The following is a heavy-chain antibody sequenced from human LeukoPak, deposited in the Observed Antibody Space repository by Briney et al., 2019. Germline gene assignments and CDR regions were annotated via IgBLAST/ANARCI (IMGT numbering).Heavy chain of an antibody. CDR3: ARDSSGYYSGFDY. D-gene: IGHD3-22*01. CDR2: ISSSGSTI. Sequence: GGSLRLSCAASGFTFSSYETNWVRQAPGKGLEWVSYISSSGSTIYYADSVKGRFTISRDNAKNPLYLQMNSLRAEDTAVYYCARDSSGYYSGFDYWGQGTLVTVSS. CDR1: GFTFSSYE. V-gene: IGHV3-48*03. J-gene: IGHJ4*02.